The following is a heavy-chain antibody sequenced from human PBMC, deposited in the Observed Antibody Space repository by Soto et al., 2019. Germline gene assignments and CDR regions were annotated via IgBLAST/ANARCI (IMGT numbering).Heavy chain of an antibody. CDR3: AKGFRITPTKNENAFDI. J-gene: IGHJ3*02. D-gene: IGHD1-20*01. CDR2: ISYDGSNK. V-gene: IGHV3-30*18. Sequence: QVQLVESGGGVVQPGRSLRLSCAASGFTFISYGMHWVRQAPGKGLEWVAVISYDGSNKYYADSVKGRFTISRDNSKNTLYLQMNSLRAEDTAVYYCAKGFRITPTKNENAFDIWGQGTMVTDSS. CDR1: GFTFISYG.